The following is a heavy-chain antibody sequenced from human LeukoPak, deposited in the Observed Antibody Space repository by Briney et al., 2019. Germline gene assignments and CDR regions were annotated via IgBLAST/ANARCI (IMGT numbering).Heavy chain of an antibody. CDR1: DDSISSSTYY. CDR3: ARGPTSRGVAFDY. V-gene: IGHV4-39*07. D-gene: IGHD2-15*01. CDR2: LYYSGKT. Sequence: SETLSPTCIISDDSISSSTYYWGWIRQPPGKGLEWIGTLYYSGKTYYNPSLKSRVTISIDTSKNQFSLKLTSATAADTAVYYCARGPTSRGVAFDYWGQGTLVTVSS. J-gene: IGHJ4*02.